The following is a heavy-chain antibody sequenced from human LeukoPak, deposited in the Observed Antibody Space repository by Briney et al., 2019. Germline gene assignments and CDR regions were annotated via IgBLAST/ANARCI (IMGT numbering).Heavy chain of an antibody. CDR3: AREGDGYNSVAYFDY. CDR1: GGSISSYY. J-gene: IGHJ4*02. V-gene: IGHV4-59*01. CDR2: IYYSGST. Sequence: SETLSLTRTVSGGSISSYYWSWIRQPPGKGLEWIGYIYYSGSTNYNPSLKSRVTISVDTSKNQFSLKLSSVTAADTAVYYCAREGDGYNSVAYFDYWGQGTLVTVSS. D-gene: IGHD5-24*01.